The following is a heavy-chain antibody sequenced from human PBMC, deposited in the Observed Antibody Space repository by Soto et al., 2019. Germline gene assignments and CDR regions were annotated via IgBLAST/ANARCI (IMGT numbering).Heavy chain of an antibody. D-gene: IGHD5-18*01. CDR3: ARWIQLWSPIGRHYRYGDV. J-gene: IGHJ6*02. CDR1: GGSISSGDYY. V-gene: IGHV4-30-4*01. Sequence: QVQLQESGPGLVKPSQTLSLTCTVSGGSISSGDYYWSWIRQPPGKGLEWIGYIYYSGSTYYNPSLKGRVTLSVDTSKNQFSLKLSSVTAADTAVYYCARWIQLWSPIGRHYRYGDVWGQGTTVTVSS. CDR2: IYYSGST.